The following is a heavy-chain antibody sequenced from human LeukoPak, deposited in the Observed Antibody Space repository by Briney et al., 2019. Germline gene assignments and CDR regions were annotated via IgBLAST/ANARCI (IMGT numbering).Heavy chain of an antibody. CDR1: GFTFSTYS. CDR2: ISYVGSNK. V-gene: IGHV3-30-3*01. J-gene: IGHJ4*02. CDR3: ARVHSSGWYSIDY. D-gene: IGHD6-19*01. Sequence: GGSLRLSCAASGFTFSTYSMHWVRQAPGKGLEWVAVISYVGSNKYYADSVKGRFTISRDDSKNTLYLQMNSVRVEDTAMYYCARVHSSGWYSIDYWGQGTLVTDSS.